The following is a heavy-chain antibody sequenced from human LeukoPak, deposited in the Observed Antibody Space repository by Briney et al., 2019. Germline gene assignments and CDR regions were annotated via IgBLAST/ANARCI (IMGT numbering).Heavy chain of an antibody. J-gene: IGHJ3*02. CDR2: IYTSGST. CDR3: AKSNGYGLVDI. D-gene: IGHD3-10*01. V-gene: IGHV4-4*07. CDR1: GVSISSYY. Sequence: SETLSLTCTVSGVSISSYYWGWLRQPAGKGLEWIGRIYTSGSTNYNPSLKSRVTISLDTSRNQFSLKLNSVTAADTAVYYCAKSNGYGLVDIWGQGTMVTVSS.